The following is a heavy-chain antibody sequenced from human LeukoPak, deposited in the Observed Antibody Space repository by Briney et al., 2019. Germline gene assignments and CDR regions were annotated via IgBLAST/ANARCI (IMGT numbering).Heavy chain of an antibody. J-gene: IGHJ4*02. CDR1: GYTFTSYG. CDR3: ARDGIVVVPAAAPDY. CDR2: ISVYNGNT. V-gene: IGHV1-18*01. D-gene: IGHD2-2*01. Sequence: ASVKLSCKASGYTFTSYGISWVRQAPPQGHELMGLISVYNGNTNYAQKLQRSVTMTTATSTSTAYMELRSLRADDTAVYYCARDGIVVVPAAAPDYWGQGTLVTVSS.